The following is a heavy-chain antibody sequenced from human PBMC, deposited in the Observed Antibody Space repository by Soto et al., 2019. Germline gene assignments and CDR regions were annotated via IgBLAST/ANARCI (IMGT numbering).Heavy chain of an antibody. CDR3: AHPRGYGVFDAYAI. D-gene: IGHD4-17*01. CDR1: GFTFSTYA. CDR2: LSASGGST. J-gene: IGHJ3*02. V-gene: IGHV3-23*01. Sequence: EVQLSESGGGLVQPGGSLRLSCAASGFTFSTYAMSWVRQAPGKGLEWVSALSASGGSTYYADSVKGRFTISRDNSMNALYLQMNSLRIEDTAVYYCAHPRGYGVFDAYAIWGQGTMVTVSS.